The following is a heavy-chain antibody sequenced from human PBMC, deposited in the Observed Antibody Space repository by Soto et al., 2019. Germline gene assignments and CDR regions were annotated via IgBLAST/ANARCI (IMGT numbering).Heavy chain of an antibody. D-gene: IGHD3-22*01. CDR2: IWYDGSNK. Sequence: QVQLVESGGGVVQPGRSLRLSCAASGFTFSSYGMHWVRQAPGKGREWVAVIWYDGSNKYYADSVKGRFTISRDNSKNTLYLQMNSLRAEDTAVYYCARDVYYYDSSGYLTWGQGTLVTVSS. CDR3: ARDVYYYDSSGYLT. J-gene: IGHJ5*02. V-gene: IGHV3-33*01. CDR1: GFTFSSYG.